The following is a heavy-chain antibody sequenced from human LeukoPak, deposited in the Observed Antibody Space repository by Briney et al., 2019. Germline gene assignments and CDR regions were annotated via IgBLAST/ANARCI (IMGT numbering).Heavy chain of an antibody. Sequence: GGSLRLSCAASGFTFSGFAMSWVRQAPGKGLEWVSYISSSGSTIYYADSVKGRFTISRDNAKNSLYLQMNSLRAEDTAVYYCARGLEMVRGVPYYFDYWGQGTLVTVSS. J-gene: IGHJ4*02. CDR2: ISSSGSTI. CDR1: GFTFSGFA. D-gene: IGHD3-10*01. CDR3: ARGLEMVRGVPYYFDY. V-gene: IGHV3-48*03.